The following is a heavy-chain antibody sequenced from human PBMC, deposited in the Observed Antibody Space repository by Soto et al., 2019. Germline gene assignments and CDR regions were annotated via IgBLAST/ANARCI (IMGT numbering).Heavy chain of an antibody. J-gene: IGHJ4*02. Sequence: QITLKESGPTLVKPTQTLTLTCTFSGFSLSISGVGVGWIRQPPGKALEWLGFIYWGDDKRYSPSLKSRLTITKDTSKNQVVLTMTNMDPADTATYYCAQRSLYGSGTRYFDYWGEGTLVTVSS. CDR1: GFSLSISGVG. CDR3: AQRSLYGSGTRYFDY. V-gene: IGHV2-5*02. CDR2: IYWGDDK. D-gene: IGHD3-10*01.